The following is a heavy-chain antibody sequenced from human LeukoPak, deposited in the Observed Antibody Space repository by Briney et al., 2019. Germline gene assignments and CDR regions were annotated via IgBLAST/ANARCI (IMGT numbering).Heavy chain of an antibody. CDR2: INHSGST. V-gene: IGHV4-34*01. CDR1: GGSFSGYY. D-gene: IGHD6-13*01. J-gene: IGHJ4*02. Sequence: SETLSLTCAVYGGSFSGYYWSWIRQPPGKGLEWIGEINHSGSTNYNPSLKSRVTISVDTSKNQFSLKLSSVTAADTAVYYCARAPDYSSSWWPLDYWGQGTLVTVSS. CDR3: ARAPDYSSSWWPLDY.